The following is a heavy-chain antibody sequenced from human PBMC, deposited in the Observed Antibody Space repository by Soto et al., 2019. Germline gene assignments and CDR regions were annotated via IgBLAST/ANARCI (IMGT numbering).Heavy chain of an antibody. CDR2: TYYRSKWYN. V-gene: IGHV6-1*01. CDR1: GDSVSSNSAA. CDR3: ARVRSSSWYSLDGMDV. J-gene: IGHJ6*02. Sequence: SQTLSLTSAISGDSVSSNSAAWNWIRQSPSRGLEWLGRTYYRSKWYNDYAVSVKSRITINPDTSKNQFSLQLNSVTPEDTAVYYCARVRSSSWYSLDGMDVWGQGTTVTVSS. D-gene: IGHD6-13*01.